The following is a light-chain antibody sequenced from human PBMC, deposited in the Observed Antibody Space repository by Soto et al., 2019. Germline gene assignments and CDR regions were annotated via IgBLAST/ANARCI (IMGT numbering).Light chain of an antibody. CDR2: KAS. Sequence: DIQMTQSPSTLSASVVDRVTITCRASQSISSWLAWYQQKPGKAPKLLIYKASSLESGVPSRFSGSGSGTEFTLTISSLQPDDFATYYCQQYNSYRGFGQGTKVDIK. CDR3: QQYNSYRG. CDR1: QSISSW. V-gene: IGKV1-5*03. J-gene: IGKJ1*01.